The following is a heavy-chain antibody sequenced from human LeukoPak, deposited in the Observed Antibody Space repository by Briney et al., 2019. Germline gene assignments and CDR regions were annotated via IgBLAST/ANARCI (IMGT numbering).Heavy chain of an antibody. J-gene: IGHJ4*02. CDR2: IIPIFGTA. V-gene: IGHV1-69*05. D-gene: IGHD3-22*01. CDR1: GGTFSRYA. Sequence: APVKVSCKASGGTFSRYAISWVRQAPGQGLEWMGGIIPIFGTANYAQKFQGRVTITTDESTSTAYMELSSLRSEDTAVYYCARGLLGYDSSGYYKSRAFDYWGQGTLVTVSS. CDR3: ARGLLGYDSSGYYKSRAFDY.